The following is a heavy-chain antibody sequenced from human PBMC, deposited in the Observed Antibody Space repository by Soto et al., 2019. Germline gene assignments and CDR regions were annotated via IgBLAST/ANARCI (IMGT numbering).Heavy chain of an antibody. J-gene: IGHJ4*02. CDR1: GFTLSDYY. CDR2: ISSGAITI. CDR3: AGQYSSSSVEF. Sequence: GGSLRLSCAASGFTLSDYYMNWIRQAPGKGLEWVSYISSGAITIYYADSVKGRFTISRDNAKNSLYLQMNSLRAEDTAVYYCAGQYSSSSVEFWGQGTLVTVSS. D-gene: IGHD6-6*01. V-gene: IGHV3-11*01.